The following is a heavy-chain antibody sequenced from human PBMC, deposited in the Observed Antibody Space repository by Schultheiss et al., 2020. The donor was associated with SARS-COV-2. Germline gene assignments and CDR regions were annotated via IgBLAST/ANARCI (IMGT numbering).Heavy chain of an antibody. D-gene: IGHD2-21*01. CDR1: GFTFSSYD. V-gene: IGHV3-48*03. Sequence: GGSLRLSCAASGFTFSSYDMNWVRQALGKGLVWVSDITRSGLDIHYADSVKGRFTITRDNAKNSLYLQMNSLRAEDTAVYYCATPPRGETSNYWGQGTLVTVSS. CDR2: ITRSGLDI. J-gene: IGHJ4*02. CDR3: ATPPRGETSNY.